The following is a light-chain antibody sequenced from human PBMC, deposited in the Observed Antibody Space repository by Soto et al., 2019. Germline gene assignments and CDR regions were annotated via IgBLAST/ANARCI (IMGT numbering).Light chain of an antibody. V-gene: IGKV3D-15*01. CDR1: QTINNN. CDR2: GAS. J-gene: IGKJ5*01. CDR3: QQYNNWPPIT. Sequence: VMTQAPATLSVSPGERATLSCRASQTINNNVAWYQLKDGQVPRLVIYGASTRAPGIPARFSGSGSGTEFTLTISSLQSEDFAVYYCQQYNNWPPITFGQGTRLETK.